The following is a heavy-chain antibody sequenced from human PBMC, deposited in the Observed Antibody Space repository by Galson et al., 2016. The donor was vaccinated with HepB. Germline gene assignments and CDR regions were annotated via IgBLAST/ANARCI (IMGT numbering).Heavy chain of an antibody. Sequence: SETLSLTCAVSGGSISSGNWWNWVRQTPGKGLEWIGQIYHSGPTNYNPSLKSRVAMSIDKSKNQFSLKLSSVTAADTAVYHCARARHGSHGNSWYDYWGQGILVTVSS. V-gene: IGHV4-4*02. CDR3: ARARHGSHGNSWYDY. CDR2: IYHSGPT. D-gene: IGHD6-13*01. J-gene: IGHJ4*02. CDR1: GGSISSGNW.